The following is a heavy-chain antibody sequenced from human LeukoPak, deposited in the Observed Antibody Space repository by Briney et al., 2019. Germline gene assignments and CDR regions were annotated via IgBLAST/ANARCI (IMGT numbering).Heavy chain of an antibody. J-gene: IGHJ6*02. Sequence: PSETLSLTCTVSGGSISSYYWSWIRQPPGKGLEWIGYIYYSGSTNYNPSLQSRVTISVDTSKNQFSLKLSSVTAADTAVYYCARDGSRGDYYYGMDVWGQGTTVTVSS. CDR1: GGSISSYY. V-gene: IGHV4-59*01. CDR3: ARDGSRGDYYYGMDV. CDR2: IYYSGST.